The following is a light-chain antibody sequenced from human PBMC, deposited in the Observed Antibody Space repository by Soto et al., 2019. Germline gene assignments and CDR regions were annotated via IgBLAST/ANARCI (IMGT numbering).Light chain of an antibody. CDR2: KAS. CDR3: QQYNSYPFT. Sequence: DIQMTQSPSTLSASVGDRVTITCRASQSISSWLAWYQQKPGKAPNLLIYKASSLESGVPSRFSGSGSGTEFTLTISSLQPDEFATYYCQQYNSYPFTFGPGTKVDIK. J-gene: IGKJ3*01. V-gene: IGKV1-5*03. CDR1: QSISSW.